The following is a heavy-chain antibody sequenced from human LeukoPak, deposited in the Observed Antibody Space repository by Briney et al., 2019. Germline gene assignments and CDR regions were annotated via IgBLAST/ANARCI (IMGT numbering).Heavy chain of an antibody. V-gene: IGHV1-2*02. CDR1: GYTFTGYY. CDR2: HNPNSGGT. Sequence: VSVNVSCKTSGYTFTGYYIHWVRQAPGQGLEWMGWHNPNSGGTNYAQKFQGRVTMTRDTSIGTAYMELSSPRSDDTAVYYCARDLRIAVPALGYWGQGTLVTVSS. CDR3: ARDLRIAVPALGY. D-gene: IGHD6-19*01. J-gene: IGHJ4*02.